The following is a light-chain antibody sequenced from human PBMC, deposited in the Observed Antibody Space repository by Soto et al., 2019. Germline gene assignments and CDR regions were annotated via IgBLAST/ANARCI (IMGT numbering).Light chain of an antibody. CDR2: DAS. CDR3: QQCYWHWT. V-gene: IGKV1-5*01. J-gene: IGKJ1*01. CDR1: QSISSW. Sequence: DIQMTHSASTLCSPXECSVTNTFRASQSISSWLAWYQQKPGKAPKLLISDASTLESGVPSRFGGSGSGTEFTLSISSLQPDDFATYYCQQCYWHWTFGQGTKVDI.